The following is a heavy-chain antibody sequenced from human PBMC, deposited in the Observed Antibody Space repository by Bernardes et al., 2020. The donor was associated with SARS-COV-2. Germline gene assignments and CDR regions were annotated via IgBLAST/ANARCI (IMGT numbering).Heavy chain of an antibody. D-gene: IGHD1-1*01. Sequence: GGSLRLSCAASGFSFNTFWMHWVRQVPGKGLVWVSHIDSDGSRTNYADSVQGRFTIFRDNAKNTLYLQMNSLRAEDTAVYYCTRDPSGTSPAWGQGTLVTVSS. J-gene: IGHJ5*02. CDR3: TRDPSGTSPA. CDR1: GFSFNTFW. V-gene: IGHV3-74*01. CDR2: IDSDGSRT.